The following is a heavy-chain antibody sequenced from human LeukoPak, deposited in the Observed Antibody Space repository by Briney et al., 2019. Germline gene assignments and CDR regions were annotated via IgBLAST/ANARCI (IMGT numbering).Heavy chain of an antibody. D-gene: IGHD6-19*01. CDR3: AREEAHSSGG. Sequence: GGSLRLSCEASGFNFDDYGMSWVRQVPGKGLEWVSVIYSGGSTYYADSVKGRFTISRDNSKNTLYLQMNSLRAEDTAVYYCAREEAHSSGGWGQGTLVTVSS. J-gene: IGHJ4*02. CDR2: IYSGGST. V-gene: IGHV3-66*01. CDR1: GFNFDDYG.